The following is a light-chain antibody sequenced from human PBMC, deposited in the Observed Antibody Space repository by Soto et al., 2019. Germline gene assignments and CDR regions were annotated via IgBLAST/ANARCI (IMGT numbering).Light chain of an antibody. J-gene: IGKJ5*01. V-gene: IGKV3-20*01. CDR2: GES. CDR3: QQYGGSPSIT. CDR1: QILSSNY. Sequence: EIVLTHSPGTLSLSPGEVATLSCRASQILSSNYLAWYQQKPGQAPRLLIYGESRRATGIPDRFSGSGSGTDFTLAIRRLEPEDSAVYYCQQYGGSPSITFGHGTRLEIK.